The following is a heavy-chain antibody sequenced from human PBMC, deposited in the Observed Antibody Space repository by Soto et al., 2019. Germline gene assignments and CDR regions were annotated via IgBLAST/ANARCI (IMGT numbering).Heavy chain of an antibody. V-gene: IGHV1-8*01. CDR2: MNTNTGTT. CDR3: ARAQRGRNGGFDI. CDR1: GYTFSTYD. Sequence: GASGKVSCNASGYTFSTYDIGWLRHATGQGLEWMGWMNTNTGTTAYAQNLKGSVNITRNTSTRTAYMETSRLRLEETDNYYCARAQRGRNGGFDIWGQGTVVTVSS. D-gene: IGHD2-8*01. J-gene: IGHJ3*02.